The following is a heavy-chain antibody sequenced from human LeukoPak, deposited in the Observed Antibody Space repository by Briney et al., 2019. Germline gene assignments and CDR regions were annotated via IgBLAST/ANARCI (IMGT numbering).Heavy chain of an antibody. V-gene: IGHV1-8*03. CDR2: MNPNSGNT. D-gene: IGHD6-19*01. CDR1: GYTFTSYD. J-gene: IGHJ6*03. Sequence: APVKVSYKASGYTFTSYDINWVRQATGQGLEWMGWMNPNSGNTGYAQKFQGRVTITRNTSISTAYMELSSLRSEDTAVYYCARAPQWLVLGAYYYYMDVWGKGTTVTVSS. CDR3: ARAPQWLVLGAYYYYMDV.